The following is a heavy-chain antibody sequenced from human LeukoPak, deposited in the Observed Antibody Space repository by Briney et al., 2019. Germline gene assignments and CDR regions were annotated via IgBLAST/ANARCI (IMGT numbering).Heavy chain of an antibody. Sequence: SETLSLTCTVSGGSISSSSYYWGWIRQPPGKGLEWIANIYYSGSTYSNPSLKSRVTISMDTSNNQFSLKLTSVTAADTAVYYCARLVPPGWFDPWGQGTLVTVSS. CDR1: GGSISSSSYY. CDR2: IYYSGST. J-gene: IGHJ5*02. CDR3: ARLVPPGWFDP. V-gene: IGHV4-39*01.